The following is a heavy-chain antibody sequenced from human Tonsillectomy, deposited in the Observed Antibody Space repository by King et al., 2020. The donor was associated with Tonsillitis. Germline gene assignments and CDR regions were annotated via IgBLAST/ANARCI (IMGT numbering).Heavy chain of an antibody. CDR1: GGSISSGGYS. CDR2: IYHSGST. CDR3: ARGIAARLYMDG. J-gene: IGHJ6*03. V-gene: IGHV4-30-2*01. D-gene: IGHD6-6*01. Sequence: LQLQESGSGLVKPSQTLSLTCAVSGGSISSGGYSWSWIRQPPGKGLEWIGYIYHSGSTYYNPSLKSRVTISVDRSKNQFSLKLSSVTAADTAVYYCARGIAARLYMDGWGKGTTVTVSS.